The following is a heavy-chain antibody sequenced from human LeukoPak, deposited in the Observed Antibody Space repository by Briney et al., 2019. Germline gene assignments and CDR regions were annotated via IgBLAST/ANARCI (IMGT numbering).Heavy chain of an antibody. V-gene: IGHV4-4*02. D-gene: IGHD3-16*02. Sequence: SVTLSLTCAVSGGSISSSNWWSWVRQPRGKGLEWIGEIYHSGSTNYNPSLKSRVTISVDKSKNQFSLKMSSVTAADTAVYYCARKDDYVWGSYRYWWFDPWGQGTLVTVSS. CDR2: IYHSGST. J-gene: IGHJ5*02. CDR1: GGSISSSNW. CDR3: ARKDDYVWGSYRYWWFDP.